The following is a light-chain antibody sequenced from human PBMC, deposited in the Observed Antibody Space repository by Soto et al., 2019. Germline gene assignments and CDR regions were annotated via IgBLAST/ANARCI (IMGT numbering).Light chain of an antibody. CDR2: DVF. CDR1: QSVSSSF. Sequence: EIVLTQSPGTLSLSPGERATLSCRASQSVSSSFLAWYQEKPGQAPRLLIYDVFNRATGIPDRFSGSGSGTDFTLTISSLQPDDFSTYYCQQYNSYPWTFGQGTKVEIK. CDR3: QQYNSYPWT. V-gene: IGKV3-20*01. J-gene: IGKJ1*01.